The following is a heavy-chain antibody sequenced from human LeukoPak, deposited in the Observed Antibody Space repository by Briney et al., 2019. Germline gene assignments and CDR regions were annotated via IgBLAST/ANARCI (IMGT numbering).Heavy chain of an antibody. J-gene: IGHJ6*03. CDR3: ASQRGYSGYEIYYYYYYMDV. D-gene: IGHD5-12*01. Sequence: SETLSLTCTVSGGSISSYYWSWIRQPPRKGLEWIGYIYNSGSTNYNPSLKSRVTISVDTSKNQFSLKLSSVTAADTAVYYCASQRGYSGYEIYYYYYYMDVWGKGTTVTVSS. CDR2: IYNSGST. CDR1: GGSISSYY. V-gene: IGHV4-59*12.